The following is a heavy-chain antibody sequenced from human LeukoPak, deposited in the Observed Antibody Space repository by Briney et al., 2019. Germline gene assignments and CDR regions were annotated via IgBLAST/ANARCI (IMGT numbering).Heavy chain of an antibody. J-gene: IGHJ3*01. V-gene: IGHV3-48*04. CDR2: ISSSSSTI. CDR1: GFTFTRYS. CDR3: AKGAERWSPR. Sequence: GGSLRLSCAASGFTFTRYSMTWVRQAPGKGLEWVSYISSSSSTIHYADSVKGRFTISRDNTKNSLYLQMNSLRAEDTAVYYCAKGAERWSPRWGQGTMVTVSS. D-gene: IGHD4-23*01.